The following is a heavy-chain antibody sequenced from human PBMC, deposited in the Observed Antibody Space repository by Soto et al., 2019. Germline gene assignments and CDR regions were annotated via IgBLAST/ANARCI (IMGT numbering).Heavy chain of an antibody. Sequence: SEILSLTCTVSGGSISSGDYYWSWIRQHPGKGLEWIGYIYHSGSTYYNPSLESRVTISLDTSKNHFSLKLSSVTAADTAVYYCARSYGSGNYYGVPSNWFDPWGQGTLVTVSS. J-gene: IGHJ5*02. D-gene: IGHD3-10*01. CDR1: GGSISSGDYY. CDR2: IYHSGST. CDR3: ARSYGSGNYYGVPSNWFDP. V-gene: IGHV4-31*03.